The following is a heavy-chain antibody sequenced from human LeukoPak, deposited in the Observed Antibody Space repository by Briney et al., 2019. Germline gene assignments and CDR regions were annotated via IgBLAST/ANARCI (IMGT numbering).Heavy chain of an antibody. CDR1: GFTFSSYG. J-gene: IGHJ4*02. Sequence: GGSLRLSCAASGFTFSSYGMHWVRQAPGKGLEWVAVIWYDGSNKYYADSVKGRFTISRDNSKNTLYLQMNSLRAEDTAVYYCAKKRYSSGWDYFDYWGQGTLVTVSS. CDR3: AKKRYSSGWDYFDY. V-gene: IGHV3-33*06. CDR2: IWYDGSNK. D-gene: IGHD6-19*01.